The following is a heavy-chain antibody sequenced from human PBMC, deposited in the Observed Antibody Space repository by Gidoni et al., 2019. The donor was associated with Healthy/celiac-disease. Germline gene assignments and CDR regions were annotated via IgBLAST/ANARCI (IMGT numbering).Heavy chain of an antibody. CDR1: GFTFSSYS. CDR2: ISSSSSTI. D-gene: IGHD1-26*01. CDR3: ARDRSPSELLRTHYYGMDV. J-gene: IGHJ6*02. V-gene: IGHV3-48*01. Sequence: EVQLVESGGGLVQPGGSLRLSCAASGFTFSSYSMNWVRQAPGKGLEWVSYISSSSSTIYYADSVKGRFTISRDNAKNSLYLQMNSLRAEDTAVYYCARDRSPSELLRTHYYGMDVWGQGTTVTVSS.